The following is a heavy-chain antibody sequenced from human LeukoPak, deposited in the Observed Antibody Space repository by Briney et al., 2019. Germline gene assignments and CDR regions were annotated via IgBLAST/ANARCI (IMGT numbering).Heavy chain of an antibody. CDR2: VHLNGAT. CDR3: TRESGAFSPFGF. CDR1: GGSITTTNW. Sequence: PSGTLSLTCAVSGGSITTTNWWSWDRQPPGKGLEWIGEVHLNGATNYNPSLESRFSMSIDKSNNHLSLEVTSVTAADTAMYYCTRESGAFSPFGFWGQGTLVTVSS. J-gene: IGHJ4*02. D-gene: IGHD1-26*01. V-gene: IGHV4-4*02.